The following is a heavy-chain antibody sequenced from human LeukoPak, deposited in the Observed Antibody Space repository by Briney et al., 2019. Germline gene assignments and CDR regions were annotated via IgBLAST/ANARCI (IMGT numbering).Heavy chain of an antibody. J-gene: IGHJ5*02. CDR2: MYNSGIT. V-gene: IGHV4-59*01. CDR3: ARDSSAIADNWFDP. Sequence: SETLSLTCTVSGVSISSYYWSWIRQPPGRGLVWIGYMYNSGITNYNPSLKSRVTISVDTSKNQFSLRLRSVTAADTAVYYCARDSSAIADNWFDPWGQGTLVTVSS. CDR1: GVSISSYY. D-gene: IGHD2-2*02.